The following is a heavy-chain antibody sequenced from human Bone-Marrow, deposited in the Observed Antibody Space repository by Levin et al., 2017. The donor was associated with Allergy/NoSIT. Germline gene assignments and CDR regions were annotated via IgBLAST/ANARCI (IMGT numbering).Heavy chain of an antibody. J-gene: IGHJ1*01. CDR1: GFSFSNFG. V-gene: IGHV3-30*03. CDR2: ISYDGNNI. Sequence: GESLKISCVASGFSFSNFGMHWVRQAPGKGLEWLGVISYDGNNIYHADSVKGRFTISRDNSKNTLILQMNGLRTEDTAVYYCARVSGDNSGSATFGAEYFHLWGQGTLVTVSS. CDR3: ARVSGDNSGSATFGAEYFHL. D-gene: IGHD2/OR15-2a*01.